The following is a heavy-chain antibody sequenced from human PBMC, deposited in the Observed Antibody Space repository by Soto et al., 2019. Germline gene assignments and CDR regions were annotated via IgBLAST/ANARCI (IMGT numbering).Heavy chain of an antibody. Sequence: EVQLVESGGGLVKPGGSLRLSCAASGFTFSNAWMSWVRQAPGKGLEWVGRIKSKTDGGTTDYAAPVKGRFTISRDDSKNTLYLQMNSLKTEDTAVYYCTTGGVGTGLYRGMGYWGPGTLVNVSS. V-gene: IGHV3-15*01. CDR1: GFTFSNAW. CDR2: IKSKTDGGTT. D-gene: IGHD6-19*01. J-gene: IGHJ4*02. CDR3: TTGGVGTGLYRGMGY.